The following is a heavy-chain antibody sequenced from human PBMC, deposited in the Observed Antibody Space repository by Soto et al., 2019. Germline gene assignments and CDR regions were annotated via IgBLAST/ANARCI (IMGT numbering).Heavy chain of an antibody. Sequence: GASVKVSCKASGYTFTSYDINSVRQATGQGLEWMGWMNPNSGNTGYAQKFQGRVTMTRNTSISTAYMELSSLRSEDTAVHYCARSGQVGNWFDPWGQGTLVTVSS. CDR2: MNPNSGNT. J-gene: IGHJ5*02. CDR1: GYTFTSYD. D-gene: IGHD3-3*01. CDR3: ARSGQVGNWFDP. V-gene: IGHV1-8*01.